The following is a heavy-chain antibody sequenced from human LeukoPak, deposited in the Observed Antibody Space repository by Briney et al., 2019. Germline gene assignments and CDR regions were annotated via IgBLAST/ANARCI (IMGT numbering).Heavy chain of an antibody. J-gene: IGHJ4*02. D-gene: IGHD3-16*01. CDR2: ISYDGTDT. CDR1: GFTLSTYA. CDR3: ARIRGGPIDY. V-gene: IGHV3-30-3*01. Sequence: PGRSLRLSCAASGFTLSTYAMHWVRQAPGKGLEWVAVISYDGTDTYYADSVKGRFTISGDTSKNSLYLQMNSLRPEDTAVFYCARIRGGPIDYWGQGTLVTVSS.